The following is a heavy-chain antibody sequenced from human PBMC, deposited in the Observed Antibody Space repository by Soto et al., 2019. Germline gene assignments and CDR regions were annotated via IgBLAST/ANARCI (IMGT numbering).Heavy chain of an antibody. Sequence: GASVKVSCKASGYTFTSYGISWVRQAPGQGLEWMGWISAYNGNTNYAQKLQGRVTMTTDTSTSTAYMELRSLRSDDTAVYYCATPPEEVPAAKHYLDYWGRETLVTVPS. V-gene: IGHV1-18*01. CDR1: GYTFTSYG. D-gene: IGHD2-2*01. CDR2: ISAYNGNT. CDR3: ATPPEEVPAAKHYLDY. J-gene: IGHJ4*02.